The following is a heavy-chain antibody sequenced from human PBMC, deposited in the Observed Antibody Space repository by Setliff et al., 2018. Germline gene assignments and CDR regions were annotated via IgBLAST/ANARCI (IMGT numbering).Heavy chain of an antibody. CDR1: GFSFSRHW. V-gene: IGHV3-7*01. D-gene: IGHD3-22*01. CDR2: IKQDGSTK. CDR3: VRDDADNYDAFDN. J-gene: IGHJ3*02. Sequence: QPGGSLRLSCVVSGFSFSRHWMSWVRRAPGKGLEWVADIKQDGSTKYYLDSVKGRFTISRDNAKRSLYLQMNGLRADDTGVYYCVRDDADNYDAFDNWGQGTLVTVSS.